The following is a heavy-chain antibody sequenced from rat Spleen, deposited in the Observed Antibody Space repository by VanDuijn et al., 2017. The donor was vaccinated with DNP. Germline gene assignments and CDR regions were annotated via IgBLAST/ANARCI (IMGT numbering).Heavy chain of an antibody. CDR1: AYSITTHY. Sequence: EVQLQESGPGLVKPSQSLSLTCSVTAYSITTHYWGWIRKFPRNKMEWIGHISYSGSSGYNPSLKSRISITRDTSKNQFFLQLNSVSTEDTATYYCARSTITAISNWFLYWGQGTLVTVSS. CDR3: ARSTITAISNWFLY. V-gene: IGHV3-1*01. J-gene: IGHJ3*01. CDR2: ISYSGSS. D-gene: IGHD1-2*01.